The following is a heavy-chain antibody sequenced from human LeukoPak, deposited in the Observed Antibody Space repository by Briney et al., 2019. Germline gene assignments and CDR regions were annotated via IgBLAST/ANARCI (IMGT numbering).Heavy chain of an antibody. CDR1: GFTFSRFTFSTYA. D-gene: IGHD4-17*01. Sequence: GGSLRLSCAASGFTFSRFTFSTYAMNWVRQAPGKGLEWVSSISGSNDNTYYADSVKDRFTISRDNSKNTLSLQMNSLRAEDTAVYYCAKGRGTTVTSAANYWGQGTLVTVSS. J-gene: IGHJ4*02. V-gene: IGHV3-23*01. CDR3: AKGRGTTVTSAANY. CDR2: ISGSNDNT.